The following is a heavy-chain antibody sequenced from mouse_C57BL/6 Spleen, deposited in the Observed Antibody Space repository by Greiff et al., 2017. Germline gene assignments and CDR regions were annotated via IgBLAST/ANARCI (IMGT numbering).Heavy chain of an antibody. CDR1: GYTFTSYW. J-gene: IGHJ1*03. CDR2: IDPSDSYT. CDR3: AIYGSSPWYFDV. Sequence: QVQLQQPGAELVMPGASVKLSCKASGYTFTSYWMHWVKQRPGQGLEWIGEIDPSDSYTNYNQKFKGKSTLTVDKSSSTAYMQLSSLTSADSAVYYCAIYGSSPWYFDVWGTGTTVTVSS. V-gene: IGHV1-69*01. D-gene: IGHD1-1*01.